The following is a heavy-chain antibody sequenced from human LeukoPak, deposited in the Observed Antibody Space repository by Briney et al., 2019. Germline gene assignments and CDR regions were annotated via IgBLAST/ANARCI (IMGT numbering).Heavy chain of an antibody. CDR3: ARGLMGCSGGRCFRALSAY. CDR2: ISDSGSFI. D-gene: IGHD2-15*01. J-gene: IGHJ4*02. V-gene: IGHV3-48*03. Sequence: GGSLRLSCATSGFTFSNYEMTWVRQAPGKGLEWISYISDSGSFIDYADSVKGRFTISRDNAKSSLYLQMNSLRVDDTAVYYCARGLMGCSGGRCFRALSAYWGQGTLVTVSS. CDR1: GFTFSNYE.